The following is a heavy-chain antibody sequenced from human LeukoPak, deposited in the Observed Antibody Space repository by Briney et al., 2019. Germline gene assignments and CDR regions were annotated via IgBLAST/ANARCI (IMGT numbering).Heavy chain of an antibody. J-gene: IGHJ6*03. CDR3: ARGLGWKVTPMGLFYMDV. D-gene: IGHD1-1*01. V-gene: IGHV4-34*01. CDR2: INYGGDT. Sequence: PSETLSLTCGVDGGSFSGYDWTWVRQPPGKGLERIGQINYGGDTNYNPSLKSPVTISVDTSKNQFSLKVTSVTAADTAVYYCARGLGWKVTPMGLFYMDVWGEGATVTVSS. CDR1: GGSFSGYD.